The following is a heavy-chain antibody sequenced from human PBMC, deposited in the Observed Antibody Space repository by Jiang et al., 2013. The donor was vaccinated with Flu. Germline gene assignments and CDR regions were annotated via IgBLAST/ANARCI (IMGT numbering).Heavy chain of an antibody. V-gene: IGHV6-1*01. Sequence: SQTLSLTCAISGDSVSSNSAAWNWIRQSPSRGLEWLGRTYYRSRGYHDFAPSVRSRITINADTSNNQFSLLLNSVTPEDTAVYYCARDQDWGWEYWGQGTLVTVSS. D-gene: IGHD7-27*01. J-gene: IGHJ4*02. CDR3: ARDQDWGWEY. CDR1: GDSVSSNSAA. CDR2: TYYRSRGYH.